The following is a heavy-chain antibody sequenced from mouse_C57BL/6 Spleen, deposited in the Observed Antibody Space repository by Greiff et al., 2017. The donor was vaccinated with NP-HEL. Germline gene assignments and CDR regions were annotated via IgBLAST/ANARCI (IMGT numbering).Heavy chain of an antibody. CDR2: IDPANGNT. CDR1: GFNIKNTY. Sequence: VQLKESVAELVRPGASVKLSCTASGFNIKNTYMHWVKQRPEQGLEWIGRIDPANGNTKYAPKFPGKATITADTSSNTAYLQLRSLTSEDTAIYYCARSGAYGSSPAWFAYWGQGTLVTVSA. D-gene: IGHD1-1*01. J-gene: IGHJ3*01. CDR3: ARSGAYGSSPAWFAY. V-gene: IGHV14-3*01.